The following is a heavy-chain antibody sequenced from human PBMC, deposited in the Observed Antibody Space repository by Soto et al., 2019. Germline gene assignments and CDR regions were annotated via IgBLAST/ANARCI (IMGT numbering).Heavy chain of an antibody. CDR1: GFTFTSYA. CDR3: AKMRGYNDYDPFDY. J-gene: IGHJ4*02. D-gene: IGHD5-12*01. CDR2: ISGSGDST. Sequence: EVQLLESGGGLVQPGGSLRLSCAASGFTFTSYAMSWVRQAPGKGLEWVSGISGSGDSTHYADSVKGRFTISRDNSKNTLYLQMNSLRAEDTAVYYCAKMRGYNDYDPFDYWGQGTLVTVSS. V-gene: IGHV3-23*01.